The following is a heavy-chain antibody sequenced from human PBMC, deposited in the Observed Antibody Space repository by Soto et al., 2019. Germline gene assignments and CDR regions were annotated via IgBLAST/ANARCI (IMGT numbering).Heavy chain of an antibody. V-gene: IGHV3-30*18. CDR2: ISYDGSNK. Sequence: GSLRLSCAASGFTFSSYGMHWVRQAPGKGLEWVAVISYDGSNKYYADSVKGRFTISRDNSKNTLYLQMNSLRAEDTAVYYCAKSQSSRSDYYYYGMDVWGQGTTVTVSS. CDR1: GFTFSSYG. D-gene: IGHD2-15*01. J-gene: IGHJ6*02. CDR3: AKSQSSRSDYYYYGMDV.